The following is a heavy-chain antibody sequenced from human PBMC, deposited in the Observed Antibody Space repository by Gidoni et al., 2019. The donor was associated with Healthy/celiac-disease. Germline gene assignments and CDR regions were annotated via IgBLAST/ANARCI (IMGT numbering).Heavy chain of an antibody. Sequence: QLQLQESGSGLVKPSQTLSLTCAVSGGSISSGGYSWSWIRQPPGKGLEWIGYIYHSGSTYYNPSLKSRVTISVDRSKNQFSLKLSSVTAADTAVYYCARAPRSGEFVWYGMDVWGQGTTVTVSS. CDR2: IYHSGST. CDR1: GGSISSGGYS. J-gene: IGHJ6*02. CDR3: ARAPRSGEFVWYGMDV. V-gene: IGHV4-30-2*01. D-gene: IGHD3-10*01.